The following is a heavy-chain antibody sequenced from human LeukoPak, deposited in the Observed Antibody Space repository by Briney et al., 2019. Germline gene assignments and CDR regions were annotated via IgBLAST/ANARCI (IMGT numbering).Heavy chain of an antibody. J-gene: IGHJ4*02. CDR2: ISSSSDSI. CDR3: ARDMRSGYDY. D-gene: IGHD6-19*01. V-gene: IGHV3-48*02. CDR1: GFTFSSYA. Sequence: GGSLRLSCAASGFTFSSYAMNWVRQAPGKRLEWVSYISSSSDSIYYADSVKGRFTISRDNAENSLYLQMNSLRDEDTAVYYWARDMRSGYDYWGQGTLVTVSS.